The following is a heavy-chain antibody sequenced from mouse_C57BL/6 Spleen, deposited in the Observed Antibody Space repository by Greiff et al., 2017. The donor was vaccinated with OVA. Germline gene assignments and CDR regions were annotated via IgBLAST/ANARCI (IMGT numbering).Heavy chain of an antibody. CDR1: GFTFSDYG. CDR3: ARPTGGWYFDV. CDR2: ISSGSSTI. J-gene: IGHJ1*03. V-gene: IGHV5-17*01. Sequence: EVKVEESGGGLVKPGGSLKLSCAASGFTFSDYGMHWVRQAPEKGLEWVAYISSGSSTIYYADTVKGRFTISRDNAKNTLFLQMTSLRSEDTAMDYCARPTGGWYFDVWGTGTTVTVSS.